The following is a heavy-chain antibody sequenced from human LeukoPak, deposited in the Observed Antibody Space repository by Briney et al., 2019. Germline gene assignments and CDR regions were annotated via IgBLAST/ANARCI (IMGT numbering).Heavy chain of an antibody. J-gene: IGHJ4*02. D-gene: IGHD6-6*01. Sequence: GESLRLSCAASGFAFSSYGMHWVRQTPDKGLEWVAIVSFDGANRYYADSVRGRFTISRDNSKNTLYLQMNSLRAEDTAVYYCARHRSSWLIDYWGQGTLVTVSS. CDR1: GFAFSSYG. V-gene: IGHV3-30*03. CDR3: ARHRSSWLIDY. CDR2: VSFDGANR.